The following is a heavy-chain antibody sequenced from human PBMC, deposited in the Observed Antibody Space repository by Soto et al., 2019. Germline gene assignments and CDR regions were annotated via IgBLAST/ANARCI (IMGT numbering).Heavy chain of an antibody. Sequence: QLQLQESGSRLVKSSETLSLTCDVSGDTISTGGYTWAWIRQPPGKALEWIGHTYHSGNPYYNPSLKSRAIISVDRSKNQFSLKVRSVTAADTAVYCARETYVDYVGYFDPWGQGIQVTVSS. J-gene: IGHJ5*02. V-gene: IGHV4-30-2*01. CDR2: TYHSGNP. CDR1: GDTISTGGYT. D-gene: IGHD2-21*01. CDR3: ARETYVDYVGYFDP.